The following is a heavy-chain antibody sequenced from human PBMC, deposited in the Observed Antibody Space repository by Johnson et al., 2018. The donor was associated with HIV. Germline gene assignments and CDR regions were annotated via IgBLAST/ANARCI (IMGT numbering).Heavy chain of an antibody. J-gene: IGHJ3*02. CDR2: ISWNSGSI. CDR1: GFTFDDYA. CDR3: ARSNSISMIVLVTGGAFDI. D-gene: IGHD3-22*01. Sequence: VQLVESGGGLVQPGRSLRLSCAASGFTFDDYAMHWVRQAPGKGLEWVSGISWNSGSIGYADSVKGRFTISRDNSKNTLYLQMNSLRAEDTAVYYCARSNSISMIVLVTGGAFDIWGQGTMVTVSS. V-gene: IGHV3-9*01.